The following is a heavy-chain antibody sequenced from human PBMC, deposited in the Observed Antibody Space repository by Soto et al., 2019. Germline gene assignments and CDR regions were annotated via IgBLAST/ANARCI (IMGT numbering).Heavy chain of an antibody. J-gene: IGHJ3*02. V-gene: IGHV1-69*13. CDR2: IIPIFGTA. Sequence: GASVKVSCKASGGTFSSYAISWVRQAPGQGLEWMGGIIPIFGTANYAQKFQGRVTITADESTSTAYMELSSLRSEDTAVYYCAGEGAFGITMVRDGVFDIWGQGTMVIVSS. CDR3: AGEGAFGITMVRDGVFDI. D-gene: IGHD3-10*01. CDR1: GGTFSSYA.